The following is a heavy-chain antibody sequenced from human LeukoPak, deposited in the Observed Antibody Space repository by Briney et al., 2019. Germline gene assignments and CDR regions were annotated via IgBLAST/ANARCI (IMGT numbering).Heavy chain of an antibody. CDR2: ISSSSNYM. D-gene: IGHD6-13*01. Sequence: GGSLRLSCAASGFTFSRNAMNWVRQAPGKGLEWVSFISSSSNYMSYADSVKGRFTISRDNAKNSLYLQMNSLRAEDTAVYHCARPLDSSNNYFDYWGQGTLVTVSA. J-gene: IGHJ4*02. CDR3: ARPLDSSNNYFDY. V-gene: IGHV3-21*01. CDR1: GFTFSRNA.